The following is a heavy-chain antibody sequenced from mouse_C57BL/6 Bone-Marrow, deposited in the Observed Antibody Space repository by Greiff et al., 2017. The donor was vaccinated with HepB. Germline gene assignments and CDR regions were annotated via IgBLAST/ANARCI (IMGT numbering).Heavy chain of an antibody. CDR3: ARDADDGYPYYAMDY. CDR1: GFTFSDFY. Sequence: EVQGVESGGGLVQSGRSLRLSCATSGFTFSDFYMEWVRQAPGKGLEWIAASRNKANDYTTEYSASVKGRFIVSRDTSQSILYLQMNALRADDTAIYYCARDADDGYPYYAMDYWGQGTSVTVSS. J-gene: IGHJ4*01. CDR2: SRNKANDYTT. D-gene: IGHD2-3*01. V-gene: IGHV7-1*01.